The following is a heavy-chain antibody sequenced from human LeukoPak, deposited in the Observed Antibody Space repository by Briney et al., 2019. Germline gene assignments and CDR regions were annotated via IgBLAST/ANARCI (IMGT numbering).Heavy chain of an antibody. CDR1: GYTFTSYY. J-gene: IGHJ3*02. Sequence: GASVRVSCKASGYTFTSYYMHWVRQAPGQGLEWMGIINPSGGSTSYAQKFQGRVTMTRNTSISTAYMELSSLRSEDTAVYYCARRPVASDAFDIWGQGTMVTVSS. V-gene: IGHV1-46*01. CDR2: INPSGGST. CDR3: ARRPVASDAFDI.